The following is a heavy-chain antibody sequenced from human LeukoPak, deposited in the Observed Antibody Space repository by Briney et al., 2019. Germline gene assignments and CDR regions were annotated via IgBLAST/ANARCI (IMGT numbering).Heavy chain of an antibody. CDR3: AKERGGIAVAGPAFDI. V-gene: IGHV3-66*01. J-gene: IGHJ3*02. D-gene: IGHD6-19*01. CDR2: IYSGGTT. CDR1: GFIVSSNH. Sequence: PGGSLRLSCAASGFIVSSNHMSWVRQTPGKGLEWVSLIYSGGTTYYADSVKGRFTLSSDNSKNTLYLQMNSLRAEDTAVYYCAKERGGIAVAGPAFDIWGQGTMVTVSS.